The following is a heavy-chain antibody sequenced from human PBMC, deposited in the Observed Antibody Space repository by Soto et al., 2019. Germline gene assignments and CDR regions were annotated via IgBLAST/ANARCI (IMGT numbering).Heavy chain of an antibody. CDR3: ARELTTVLTGDAFDI. Sequence: LRLSCAASGFTFSDHYIDWVRQAPGKGLEWVGRTRNKLSIYTTEYAASVKGRFTFSRDDSKNSLYLQMNSLKTEDTAVYYCARELTTVLTGDAFDIWGQGTMVTVSS. CDR1: GFTFSDHY. V-gene: IGHV3-72*01. CDR2: TRNKLSIYTT. D-gene: IGHD4-17*01. J-gene: IGHJ3*02.